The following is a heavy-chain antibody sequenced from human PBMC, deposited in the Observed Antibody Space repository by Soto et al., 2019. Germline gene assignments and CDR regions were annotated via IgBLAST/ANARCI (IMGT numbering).Heavy chain of an antibody. CDR1: GFTFSRFS. J-gene: IGHJ4*02. V-gene: IGHV3-21*01. Sequence: GGSLRLSCAASGFTFSRFSMNWVRQAPGKGLEWVSSISRSSSDIHYADSVKGRFTISRDNDKNSLYLHMNTLRAEDTAVYYCARDYYYTSGSPTLDYWGQGTLVTVSS. D-gene: IGHD3-10*01. CDR3: ARDYYYTSGSPTLDY. CDR2: ISRSSSDI.